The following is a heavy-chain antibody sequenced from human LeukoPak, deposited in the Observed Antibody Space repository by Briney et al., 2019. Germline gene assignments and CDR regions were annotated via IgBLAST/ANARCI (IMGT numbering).Heavy chain of an antibody. V-gene: IGHV3-30-3*01. D-gene: IGHD2-21*02. CDR3: ARGQPASGDTTPFDY. CDR2: ISYDGSNK. Sequence: GGSLRLSCAASGFTFSSYAMHWVRQASGKGLEWVAVISYDGSNKYYADSVKGRFTISRDNSKNTLYLQMNSLRAEDTAVYYCARGQPASGDTTPFDYWGQGTLVTVSS. CDR1: GFTFSSYA. J-gene: IGHJ4*02.